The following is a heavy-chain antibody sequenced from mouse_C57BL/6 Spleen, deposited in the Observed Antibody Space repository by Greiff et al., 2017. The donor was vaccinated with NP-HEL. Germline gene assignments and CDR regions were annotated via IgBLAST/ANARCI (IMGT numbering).Heavy chain of an antibody. CDR2: ISDGGSYT. J-gene: IGHJ2*01. D-gene: IGHD2-3*01. CDR1: GFTFSSYA. CDR3: ARDDGYSYFDY. V-gene: IGHV5-4*01. Sequence: EVHLVESGGGLVKPGGSLKLSCAASGFTFSSYAMSWVRQTPEKRLEWVATISDGGSYTYYPDNVKGRFTISRDNAKNNLYLQMSHLKSEDTAMYYCARDDGYSYFDYWGQGTTLTVSS.